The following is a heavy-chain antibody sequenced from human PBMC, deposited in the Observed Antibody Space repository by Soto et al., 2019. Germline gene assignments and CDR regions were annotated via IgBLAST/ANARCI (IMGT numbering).Heavy chain of an antibody. Sequence: GGSLRLSCAASGFTFSSYSMNWVRQAPGKGLEWVSYISSSSSTIYYADSVKGRFTISRDNAKNSLYLQMNSLRDEDTAVYYCARVRSGGAARGYYYGMDVWGQGTTVTVSS. D-gene: IGHD6-6*01. CDR3: ARVRSGGAARGYYYGMDV. CDR2: ISSSSSTI. CDR1: GFTFSSYS. V-gene: IGHV3-48*02. J-gene: IGHJ6*02.